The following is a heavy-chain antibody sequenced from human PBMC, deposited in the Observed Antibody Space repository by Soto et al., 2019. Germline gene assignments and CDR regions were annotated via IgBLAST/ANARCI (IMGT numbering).Heavy chain of an antibody. CDR2: ISGSGGST. CDR3: AKEASYCTNGVCSAAEYFQH. CDR1: GFTFSSYA. J-gene: IGHJ1*01. V-gene: IGHV3-23*01. D-gene: IGHD2-8*01. Sequence: HPGGSLRLSCASSGFTFSSYAMSWVRQAPGKGLEWVSAISGSGGSTYYADSVKGRFTISRDNSKNTLYLQMNSLRAEDTAVYYCAKEASYCTNGVCSAAEYFQHWGQGTLVTVSS.